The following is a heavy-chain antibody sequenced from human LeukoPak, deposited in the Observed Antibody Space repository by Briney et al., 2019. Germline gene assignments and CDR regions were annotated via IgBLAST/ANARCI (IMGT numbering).Heavy chain of an antibody. V-gene: IGHV3-23*01. CDR3: ARSLGHHLDY. J-gene: IGHJ4*02. D-gene: IGHD1-14*01. Sequence: GGSLRLSCAASGFTFSNYAMNWVRQAPGKGLEWVSAISVGGGSTYYADSVKGRFTISRDNSKNTLYLEMNSLGAEDTAVYYCARSLGHHLDYWGQGTLVTVSS. CDR1: GFTFSNYA. CDR2: ISVGGGST.